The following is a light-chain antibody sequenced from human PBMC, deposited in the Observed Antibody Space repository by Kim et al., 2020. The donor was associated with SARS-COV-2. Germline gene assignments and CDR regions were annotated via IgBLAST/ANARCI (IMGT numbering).Light chain of an antibody. CDR3: QQYNSFSPFT. CDR1: QNITRW. J-gene: IGKJ2*01. Sequence: GDSVTVTCRASQNITRWLAWYQQKPGRTPTLLISKASSLQVGVPLRFNGSGSGTEFTLTISSLQPDDFASYFCQQYNSFSPFTFGQGTKL. V-gene: IGKV1-5*03. CDR2: KAS.